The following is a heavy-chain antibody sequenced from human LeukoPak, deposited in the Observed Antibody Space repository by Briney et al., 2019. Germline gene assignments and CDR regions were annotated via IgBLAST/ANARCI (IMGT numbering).Heavy chain of an antibody. Sequence: SETLSLTCTVSGGSISSSSYYWGWIRQPPGKGLEWIGSIYYSGSTYYNPSLKSRVTISVDTSKNQFSLKLSSVTAADTAVYYCARVPTEAYYYYYMDVWGKGTTVTVSS. CDR2: IYYSGST. J-gene: IGHJ6*03. CDR3: ARVPTEAYYYYYMDV. V-gene: IGHV4-39*07. CDR1: GGSISSSSYY. D-gene: IGHD2-21*02.